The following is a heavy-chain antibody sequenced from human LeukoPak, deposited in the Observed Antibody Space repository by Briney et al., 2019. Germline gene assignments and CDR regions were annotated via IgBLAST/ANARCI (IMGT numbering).Heavy chain of an antibody. V-gene: IGHV3-33*01. Sequence: GGSLRLSCAASGFTFSNYGIHWVRQAPGKGLEWVTLIWYDGNNKYYADSVKGRFTISRDNSKNTLYLQMNSLRAEDTAVYYCTRDDGTSVKYYFDYWGQGTLVTVSS. J-gene: IGHJ4*02. CDR3: TRDDGTSVKYYFDY. D-gene: IGHD1-1*01. CDR1: GFTFSNYG. CDR2: IWYDGNNK.